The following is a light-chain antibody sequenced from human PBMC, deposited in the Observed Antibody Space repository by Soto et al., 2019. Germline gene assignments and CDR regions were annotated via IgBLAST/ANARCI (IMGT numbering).Light chain of an antibody. J-gene: IGKJ2*01. CDR2: AAT. V-gene: IGKV1-39*01. Sequence: DIEMTQSPSSLSASVGDRVIITCRASQSISNYLSWYQQKPGKGPKRLIYAATSLQSGVPSRFSGSGSGADYTLTIDSLQPEDFATYYCQQSYSTPRTFGQGTKLEIK. CDR3: QQSYSTPRT. CDR1: QSISNY.